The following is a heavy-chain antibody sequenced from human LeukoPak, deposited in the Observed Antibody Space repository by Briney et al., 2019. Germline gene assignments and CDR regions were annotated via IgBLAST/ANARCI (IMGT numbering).Heavy chain of an antibody. CDR2: INPNSGGT. J-gene: IGHJ6*03. CDR3: AKDRYGDYEAPFHYYMDA. V-gene: IGHV1-2*02. CDR1: GYTFTGYY. D-gene: IGHD5-12*01. Sequence: GASVKVSCKASGYTFTGYYMHWVRQAPGQGLEWMGWINPNSGGTNYAQKFQGRVTMTRDTSISTAYMKLSRLRSDDTAVYYCAKDRYGDYEAPFHYYMDAWGRGTTVTVSS.